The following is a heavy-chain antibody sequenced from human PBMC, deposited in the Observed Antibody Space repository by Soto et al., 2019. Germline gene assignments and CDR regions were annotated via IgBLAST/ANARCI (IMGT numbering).Heavy chain of an antibody. CDR3: ARGASGDSGWSYYNYYGMDV. D-gene: IGHD6-19*01. V-gene: IGHV3-11*05. CDR2: SSSSSGYT. J-gene: IGHJ6*02. Sequence: QVQLVESGGGLVKPGGSLRLSCAASGFTLSDYYMSWIRQAPGKGLEWVSYSSSSSGYTDYADSVKGRFTISRDNAKNSLYLQMNSLRPEDTAVYFCARGASGDSGWSYYNYYGMDVWGQGTTVTVSS. CDR1: GFTLSDYY.